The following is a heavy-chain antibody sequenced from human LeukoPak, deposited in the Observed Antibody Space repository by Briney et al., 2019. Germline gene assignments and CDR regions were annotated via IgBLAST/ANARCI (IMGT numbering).Heavy chain of an antibody. D-gene: IGHD5-24*01. CDR1: GFDFGAYP. V-gene: IGHV3-23*02. CDR3: AKETIGNFDY. CDR2: IGATDDSK. Sequence: GGSLRISCVASGFDFGAYPMGWVRQAPGKGLEWVSTIGATDDSKYYRDSVKGRFTISRDNFKNTLFLQMNNLRDEDTAVYYCAKETIGNFDYWGQGSLVTVSS. J-gene: IGHJ4*02.